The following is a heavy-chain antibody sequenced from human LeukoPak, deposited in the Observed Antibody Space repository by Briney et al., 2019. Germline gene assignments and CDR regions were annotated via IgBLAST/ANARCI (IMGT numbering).Heavy chain of an antibody. CDR1: GYTFTSYD. CDR3: AWGDYDYYYYGMDV. J-gene: IGHJ6*02. V-gene: IGHV1-8*01. Sequence: GASVTVSCKASGYTFTSYDINWVRQANGQGLEWMGWMNPNSGNTGYAQKFQGRVTMTRNTSISTDYMELSSLRSEDTAVYYCAWGDYDYYYYGMDVWGQGTTVTVSS. D-gene: IGHD4-17*01. CDR2: MNPNSGNT.